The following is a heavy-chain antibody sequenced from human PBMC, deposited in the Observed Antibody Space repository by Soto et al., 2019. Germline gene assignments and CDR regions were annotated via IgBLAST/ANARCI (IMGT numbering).Heavy chain of an antibody. CDR2: ISYDGSNK. Sequence: GGSLRLSCASSGFTFSSYGMHWARQAPGKGLEGVAVISYDGSNKYYADSVKGRFTISRDNSKNTLYLQMNSLRAEDTAVYYCAKVKSEYQLLWFGELPLFDYWGQGT. V-gene: IGHV3-30*18. CDR1: GFTFSSYG. CDR3: AKVKSEYQLLWFGELPLFDY. J-gene: IGHJ4*02. D-gene: IGHD3-10*01.